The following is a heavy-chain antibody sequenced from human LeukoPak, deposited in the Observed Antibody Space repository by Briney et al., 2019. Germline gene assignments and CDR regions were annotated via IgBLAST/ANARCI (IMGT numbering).Heavy chain of an antibody. V-gene: IGHV1-2*02. Sequence: GASVKVSCKASGYTFTGYYMHWVRQAPGQGLEWMGWINPNSGGTNYAQKFQGRVTMTRDTSISTAYMELSSLRSEDTAVYYCASSGSYYFLSPVLSPNYYMDVWGKGTTVTVSS. CDR1: GYTFTGYY. J-gene: IGHJ6*03. CDR2: INPNSGGT. CDR3: ASSGSYYFLSPVLSPNYYMDV. D-gene: IGHD3-10*01.